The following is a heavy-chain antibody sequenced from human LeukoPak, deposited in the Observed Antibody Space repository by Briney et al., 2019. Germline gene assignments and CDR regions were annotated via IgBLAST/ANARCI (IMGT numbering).Heavy chain of an antibody. V-gene: IGHV3-23*01. CDR2: ISGWGRDT. D-gene: IGHD6-19*01. Sequence: PGGSLRLSCAASGFTFSTFAMSWVRQAPGKGLEWVSGISGWGRDTFYTDSVKGRFIISRDNSENTLYLQMNSLRAEDTAVYYCAKNGDYSGWRLTFESWGQGTPVTVSS. CDR3: AKNGDYSGWRLTFES. CDR1: GFTFSTFA. J-gene: IGHJ4*02.